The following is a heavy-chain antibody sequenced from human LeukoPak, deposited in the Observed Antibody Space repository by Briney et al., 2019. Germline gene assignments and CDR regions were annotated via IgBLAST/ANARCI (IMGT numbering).Heavy chain of an antibody. J-gene: IGHJ6*02. CDR3: ARTGATYYYTGMDA. D-gene: IGHD2-8*02. Sequence: GASVKVSCKASVYTFTSYSISGVRQAPGQGLEWMGWISAYNGNTNYAQRLQGRVTMTTDTPKSTAYMERRSLRSDDTAVYYCARTGATYYYTGMDAWGQGTTVTVSS. V-gene: IGHV1-18*04. CDR2: ISAYNGNT. CDR1: VYTFTSYS.